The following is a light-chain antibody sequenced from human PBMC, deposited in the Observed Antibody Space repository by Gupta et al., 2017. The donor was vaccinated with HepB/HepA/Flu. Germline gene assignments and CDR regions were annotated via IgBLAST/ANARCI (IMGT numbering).Light chain of an antibody. CDR2: DAS. CDR1: QSVSSY. J-gene: IGKJ4*01. V-gene: IGKV3-11*01. Sequence: EIVLTQSPATLSLSPVERATLSCRASQSVSSYLACYQQKPGQAPRLLIYDASNRATGIPARFSGSGSGTDFTLTISSLEPEDFAVYYCQQRSNWPPALTFGGGTKVEIK. CDR3: QQRSNWPPALT.